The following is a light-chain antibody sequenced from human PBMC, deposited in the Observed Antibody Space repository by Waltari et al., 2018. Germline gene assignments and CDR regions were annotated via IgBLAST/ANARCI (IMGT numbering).Light chain of an antibody. CDR1: NIGILR. V-gene: IGLV3-21*02. CDR3: QVWDRSSDQPV. J-gene: IGLJ3*02. Sequence: SYVLAQPPSVSVAPGQTARLTCGGNNIGILRVHWYQQKAGQAPVLVIYDDTARPSGIPERFSGSNSGNAATLTIRGFEAGHEAVYYCQVWDRSSDQPVCGGGTKVTVL. CDR2: DDT.